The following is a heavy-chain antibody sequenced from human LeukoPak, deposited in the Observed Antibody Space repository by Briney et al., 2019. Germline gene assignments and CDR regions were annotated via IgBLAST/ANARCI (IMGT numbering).Heavy chain of an antibody. Sequence: PSETLSLTCTVSGGSISSYYWSWIRQPAGKGLEWIGRIYYSGSTYYNPSLKSRVTISVDTSRNQFSLNLNFVTAADTAVYYCARLRSPGDFDYWGQGTLVTVSS. D-gene: IGHD1-26*01. CDR3: ARLRSPGDFDY. J-gene: IGHJ4*02. CDR2: IYYSGST. CDR1: GGSISSYY. V-gene: IGHV4-4*07.